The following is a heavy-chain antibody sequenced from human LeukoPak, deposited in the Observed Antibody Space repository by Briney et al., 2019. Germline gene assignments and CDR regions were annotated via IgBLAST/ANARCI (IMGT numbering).Heavy chain of an antibody. CDR1: GYNLTVYY. CDR2: INPNSGGT. D-gene: IGHD3-22*01. V-gene: IGHV1-2*02. Sequence: ASVKVSCKASGYNLTVYYMFWVRQAPGQGLEWMGWINPNSGGTTYAQKSRGRVTMTRDTSISTASMGLSRLRFDDTAMYYCARRVHDRRGWAGGDFYYWGHGTLGTVSS. CDR3: ARRVHDRRGWAGGDFYY. J-gene: IGHJ4*01.